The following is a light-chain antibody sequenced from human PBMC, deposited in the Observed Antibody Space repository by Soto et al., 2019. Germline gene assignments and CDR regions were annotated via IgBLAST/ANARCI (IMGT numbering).Light chain of an antibody. V-gene: IGLV2-11*01. Sequence: QSVLTQPRSVSGSPGQSVTISCSGISSNFYDSVSWYQQHPGKAPKLMIFDVTKRPSGVPRRFSGSKSGNTASLTISGLQAEDEADYYCCSYVDIYIWVFGGGTQLTVL. J-gene: IGLJ3*02. CDR2: DVT. CDR1: SSNFYDS. CDR3: CSYVDIYIWV.